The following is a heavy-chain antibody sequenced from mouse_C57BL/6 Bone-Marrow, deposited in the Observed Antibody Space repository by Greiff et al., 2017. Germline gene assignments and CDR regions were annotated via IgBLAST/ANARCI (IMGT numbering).Heavy chain of an antibody. J-gene: IGHJ1*03. CDR2: IDPETGGT. CDR3: TRGGDYWYFDV. Sequence: VKLVESGAELVRPGASVTLSCKASGYTFTDYEMHWVKQTPVHGLEWIGAIDPETGGTAYNQKFKGKAILTADKSSSTAYMELRSLTSEDSAVYYCTRGGDYWYFDVWGTGTTVTVSS. CDR1: GYTFTDYE. V-gene: IGHV1-15*01.